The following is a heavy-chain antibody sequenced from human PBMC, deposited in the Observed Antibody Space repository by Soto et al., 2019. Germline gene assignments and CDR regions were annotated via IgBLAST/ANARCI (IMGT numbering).Heavy chain of an antibody. CDR3: AKDLPTFMITFGGPRRGYMDV. V-gene: IGHV3-23*01. Sequence: GGSLRLSCAASGFTFSSYAMSWVRQAPGKGLEWVSAISGSGGSTYYADSVKGRFTISRDNSKNTLYLQMNSLRAEDTAVYDCAKDLPTFMITFGGPRRGYMDVWGKGTTVTVSS. CDR1: GFTFSSYA. CDR2: ISGSGGST. J-gene: IGHJ6*03. D-gene: IGHD3-16*01.